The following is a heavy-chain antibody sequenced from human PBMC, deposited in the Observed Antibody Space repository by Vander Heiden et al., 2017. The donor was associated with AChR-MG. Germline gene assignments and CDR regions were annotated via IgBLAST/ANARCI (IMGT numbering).Heavy chain of an antibody. CDR2: IIPIFGTA. V-gene: IGHV1-69*01. J-gene: IGHJ4*02. CDR1: AGTFSSYA. CDR3: ARGPLGYCSGGSCYGLDY. D-gene: IGHD2-15*01. Sequence: QVQLVQSGAEVKKPGSSVKVSCKASAGTFSSYAISWVRQAPGQGLEWMGGIIPIFGTANYAQKFQGRVTITADESTSTAYMELSSLRSEDTAVYYCARGPLGYCSGGSCYGLDYWGQGTLVTVSS.